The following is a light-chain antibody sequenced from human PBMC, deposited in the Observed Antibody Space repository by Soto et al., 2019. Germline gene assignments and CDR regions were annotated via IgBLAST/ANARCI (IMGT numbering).Light chain of an antibody. CDR1: QSVSSY. Sequence: EVVLTQSPATLSLSPGERATLSCRASQSVSSYLAWYQKKPGQAPRLLIYYASNRATGIPARFSGSGSGTDFPLTISSLEPEDFAVYYCQQRSNWPPFTFGPGTKVDIK. J-gene: IGKJ3*01. V-gene: IGKV3-11*01. CDR2: YAS. CDR3: QQRSNWPPFT.